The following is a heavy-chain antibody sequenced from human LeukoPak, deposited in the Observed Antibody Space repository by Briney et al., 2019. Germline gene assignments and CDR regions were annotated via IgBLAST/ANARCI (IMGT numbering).Heavy chain of an antibody. CDR1: GFTFSSYE. CDR3: AKDRGSGWGSVAFDI. V-gene: IGHV3-9*01. D-gene: IGHD7-27*01. Sequence: PGGSLRLSCVASGFTFSSYEFNWVRQAPGKGLEWVSGISWNSGSIGYADSVKGRFTISRDNAKNSLYLQMNSLRAEDTALYYCAKDRGSGWGSVAFDIWGQGTMVTVSS. J-gene: IGHJ3*02. CDR2: ISWNSGSI.